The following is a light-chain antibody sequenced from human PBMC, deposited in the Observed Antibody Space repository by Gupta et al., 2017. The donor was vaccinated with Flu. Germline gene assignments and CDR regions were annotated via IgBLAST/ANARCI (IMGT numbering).Light chain of an antibody. CDR3: QQSYSTPRT. J-gene: IGKJ1*01. V-gene: IGKV1-39*01. Sequence: GDRVTITCRASQKINNYLNWYHQKPGKAPKLLIYAASSLQSGVPSRFSGSGSGTDVTLTISSLQPEDFAIYYCQQSYSTPRTFGQGTKVEIK. CDR1: QKINNY. CDR2: AAS.